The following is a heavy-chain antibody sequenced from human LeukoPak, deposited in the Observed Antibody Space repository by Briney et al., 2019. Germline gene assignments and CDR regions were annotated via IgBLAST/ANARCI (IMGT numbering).Heavy chain of an antibody. CDR1: GFTFSSYN. J-gene: IGHJ6*04. D-gene: IGHD3-10*02. V-gene: IGHV3-21*06. CDR2: I. Sequence: GGSLRLSCAASGFTFSSYNMNWVRQAPGKGLEWVSSIKGRFTISRDNAKNSLYLQMNSLRAEDTAVYYCAELGITMIGGVWGKGTTVTISS. CDR3: AELGITMIGGV.